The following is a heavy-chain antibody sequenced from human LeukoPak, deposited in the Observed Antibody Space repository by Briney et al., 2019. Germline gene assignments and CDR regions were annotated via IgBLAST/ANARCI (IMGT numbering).Heavy chain of an antibody. J-gene: IGHJ6*02. CDR3: AKALGYGDYDYYYGMDV. V-gene: IGHV3-23*01. D-gene: IGHD4-17*01. CDR2: ISGSGGST. Sequence: PGGSLRLSCAASGFTFSSYAMSWVRQAPGKGLEWVSAISGSGGSTYYADSVRGHFTISRDNSMNTLHLQMNSLRAEDTAVYYCAKALGYGDYDYYYGMDVWGQGTTVTVSS. CDR1: GFTFSSYA.